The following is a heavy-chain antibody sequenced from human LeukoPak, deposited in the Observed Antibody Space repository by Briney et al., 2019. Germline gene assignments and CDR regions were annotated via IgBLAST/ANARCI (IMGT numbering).Heavy chain of an antibody. CDR1: GVSISNYY. Sequence: SETLSLTCAVSGVSISNYYLSWIRQPVGKGLEWIGRIYTSGSTNYNPSLKSRVTMSVDTSKNQFSLKLSSVTAADTAVYYCARVRSSSWYAGSYYYYYMDVWGKGTTVTISS. D-gene: IGHD6-13*01. V-gene: IGHV4-4*07. J-gene: IGHJ6*03. CDR3: ARVRSSSWYAGSYYYYYMDV. CDR2: IYTSGST.